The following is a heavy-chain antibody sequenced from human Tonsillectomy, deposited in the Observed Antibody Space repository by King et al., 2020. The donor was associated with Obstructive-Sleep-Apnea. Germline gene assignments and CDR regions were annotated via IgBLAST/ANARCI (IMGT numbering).Heavy chain of an antibody. CDR3: TTGANYYDSSGYYGPDFDY. D-gene: IGHD3-22*01. CDR2: IKSKTDGGTT. CDR1: GFTFGNAW. V-gene: IGHV3-15*01. Sequence: VQLVESGGGLIKPGGSLRLSCAASGFTFGNAWMSWVRQAPGKGLEWVGRIKSKTDGGTTDYAAPVKGRFTISRDDSKNTLYLQMNSLKTEDTAVYYCTTGANYYDSSGYYGPDFDYWGQGTLVTVSS. J-gene: IGHJ4*02.